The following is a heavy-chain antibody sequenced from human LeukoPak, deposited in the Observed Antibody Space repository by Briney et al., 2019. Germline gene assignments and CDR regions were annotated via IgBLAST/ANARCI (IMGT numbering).Heavy chain of an antibody. D-gene: IGHD3-9*01. CDR2: TVVGSGNT. CDR1: GFTFTSSA. J-gene: IGHJ6*02. V-gene: IGHV1-58*01. CDR3: AAEPFDLVGGHYYYGMDV. Sequence: GASVKVSCKASGFTFTSSAVQWVRQARGHRLEWKGWTVVGSGNTNYAQKFQERVTITRDMSTSTAYMELSSLRSEDTAVYYCAAEPFDLVGGHYYYGMDVWGQGTTVTVSS.